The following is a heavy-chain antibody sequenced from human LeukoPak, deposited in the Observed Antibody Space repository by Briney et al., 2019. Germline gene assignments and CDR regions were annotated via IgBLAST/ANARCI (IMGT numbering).Heavy chain of an antibody. CDR1: GYTFDDNY. V-gene: IGHV1-69-2*01. J-gene: IGHJ4*02. CDR2: VDPKDGET. D-gene: IGHD3-3*01. Sequence: KISCKASGYTFDDNYMHWVQQAPGKGPEWMGFVDPKDGETVYAEKFQDRVTLSADTSIDTAYMELSSLTSEDTAMYYCTTTNVGNSPRDYWGQGTLVTVSS. CDR3: TTTNVGNSPRDY.